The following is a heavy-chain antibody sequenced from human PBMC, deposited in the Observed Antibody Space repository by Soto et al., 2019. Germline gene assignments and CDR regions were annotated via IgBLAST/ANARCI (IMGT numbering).Heavy chain of an antibody. D-gene: IGHD3-10*01. V-gene: IGHV1-18*01. CDR1: GYTFTSYG. CDR3: ARVSRRGSGSYPPSWPDYYGMDV. J-gene: IGHJ6*02. Sequence: QVQLVQSGAEVKKPGASVKVSCKASGYTFTSYGISWVRQAPGQGLEWMGWISAYNGNTNYAQKLQGRVTMTTDTATSTAYMELRSLRSDDTAVYYCARVSRRGSGSYPPSWPDYYGMDVWGQGTTVTVSS. CDR2: ISAYNGNT.